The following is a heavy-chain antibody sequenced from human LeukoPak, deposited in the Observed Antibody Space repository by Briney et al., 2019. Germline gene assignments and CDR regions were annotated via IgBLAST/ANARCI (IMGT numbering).Heavy chain of an antibody. CDR2: INHSGST. CDR3: AREGEYPYDSSGPFDY. V-gene: IGHV4-34*01. Sequence: SETLSLTCAVYGGSFSSYYFYWIRQPPGKGLEWIGEINHSGSTNYNPSLKSRVTISVDTSKNQFSLKLSSVTAADTAVYYCAREGEYPYDSSGPFDYWGQGTLVTVSS. CDR1: GGSFSSYY. J-gene: IGHJ4*02. D-gene: IGHD3-22*01.